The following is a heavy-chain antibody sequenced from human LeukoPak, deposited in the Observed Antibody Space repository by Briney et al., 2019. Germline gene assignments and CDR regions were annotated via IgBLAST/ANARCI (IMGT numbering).Heavy chain of an antibody. CDR1: GGSISSGGYY. Sequence: SSETLSLTCTVSGGSISSGGYYWSWIRQPPGKGLEWIGEINHSGSTNYNPSLKSRVTISVDTSKNQFSLKLSSVTAADTAVYYCALTWGDYWGQGTLVTVSS. CDR3: ALTWGDY. D-gene: IGHD1-26*01. J-gene: IGHJ4*02. CDR2: INHSGST. V-gene: IGHV4-39*07.